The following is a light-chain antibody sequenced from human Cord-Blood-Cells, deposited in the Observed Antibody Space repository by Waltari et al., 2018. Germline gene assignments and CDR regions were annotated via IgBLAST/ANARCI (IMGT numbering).Light chain of an antibody. CDR3: QQYGSSFT. CDR2: GAS. Sequence: DIVLTQSPGTLSLSPGERATLSCRASQSVSSSYLAWYQQTPGQAPRLLIYGASSRATGIPDRFSGSGSGTDFTLTISRLEPEDFAVYYCQQYGSSFTFGPGTKVDIK. V-gene: IGKV3-20*01. J-gene: IGKJ3*01. CDR1: QSVSSSY.